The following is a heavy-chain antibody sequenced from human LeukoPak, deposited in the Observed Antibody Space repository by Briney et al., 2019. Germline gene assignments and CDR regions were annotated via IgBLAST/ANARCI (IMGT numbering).Heavy chain of an antibody. D-gene: IGHD2-8*01. CDR2: ITPIFGTA. Sequence: GASVKVSCKASGGTFSSYAISWVRQAPGQGLEWMGGITPIFGTANYAQKFQGRVTITTDESTSTAYMELSSLRSEDTAVYYCARVGLDCTNGVCSTHWFDPWGQGTLVTVSS. J-gene: IGHJ5*02. CDR3: ARVGLDCTNGVCSTHWFDP. CDR1: GGTFSSYA. V-gene: IGHV1-69*05.